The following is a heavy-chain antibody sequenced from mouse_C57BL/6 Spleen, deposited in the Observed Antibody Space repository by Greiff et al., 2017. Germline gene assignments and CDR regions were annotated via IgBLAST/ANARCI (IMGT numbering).Heavy chain of an antibody. J-gene: IGHJ2*01. CDR3: TREKAYYRLFDY. Sequence: EVQLVESGEGLVKPGGSLKLSCAASGFTFSSYAMSWVRQTPEKRLEWVAYISSGGDYIYYADTVKGRFTISRDNARNTLYLQMSSLKSEDTAMYYCTREKAYYRLFDYWGQGTTLTVSS. CDR1: GFTFSSYA. CDR2: ISSGGDYI. V-gene: IGHV5-9-1*02. D-gene: IGHD2-14*01.